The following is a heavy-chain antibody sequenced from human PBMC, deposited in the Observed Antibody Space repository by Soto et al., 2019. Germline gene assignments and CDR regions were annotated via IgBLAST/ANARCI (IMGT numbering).Heavy chain of an antibody. V-gene: IGHV3-30*03. Sequence: GGSLRLSCAASGFTFSSYGMHWVRQAPGKGLEWVALISYDGSNKYYADSVKGRFTISRDNSKNTLYLQMNSLRAEDTAVYYCARDSSSRLYGMDVWGQGTTVTVSS. J-gene: IGHJ6*02. CDR2: ISYDGSNK. D-gene: IGHD6-6*01. CDR1: GFTFSSYG. CDR3: ARDSSSRLYGMDV.